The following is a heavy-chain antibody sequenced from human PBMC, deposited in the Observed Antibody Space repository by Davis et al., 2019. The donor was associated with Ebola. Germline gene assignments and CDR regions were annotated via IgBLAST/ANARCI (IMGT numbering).Heavy chain of an antibody. CDR3: ARDRSEDIVLKREEVDV. D-gene: IGHD2-8*01. Sequence: GESLKISCAASGFTFSDYYMSWIRQAPGKGLEWVSAISGSGGSTYYADSVKGRFTISRDNSKNTLYLQMNSLRAEDTAVYYCARDRSEDIVLKREEVDVWGKGTTVTVSS. J-gene: IGHJ6*04. V-gene: IGHV3-23*01. CDR1: GFTFSDYY. CDR2: ISGSGGST.